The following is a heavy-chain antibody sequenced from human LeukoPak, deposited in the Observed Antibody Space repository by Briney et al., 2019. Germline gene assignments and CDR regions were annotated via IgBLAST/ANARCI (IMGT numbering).Heavy chain of an antibody. CDR1: GFTFSNYD. J-gene: IGHJ4*02. CDR3: AKVTVTVDY. D-gene: IGHD4-17*01. CDR2: ISGSGGST. V-gene: IGHV3-23*01. Sequence: GGSLRLSCVVSGFTFSNYDMHWVRQATGKGLEWVSAISGSGGSTYYADSVKGRFTISRDNSKNTLYLQMNSLRAEDTAVYYCAKVTVTVDYWGQGTLVTVSS.